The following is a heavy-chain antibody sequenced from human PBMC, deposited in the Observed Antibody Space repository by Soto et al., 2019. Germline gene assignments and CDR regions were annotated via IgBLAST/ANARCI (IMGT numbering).Heavy chain of an antibody. V-gene: IGHV4-39*02. CDR3: ARVYDSGSYYFDY. Sequence: SETLSLTCTVSGGSISNAAYYWGWIRQPPGKGLECIGIIYYSGNTYYSPSLKSRVTMSVDTSKNHFSLKLSSVSAADTSMYYCARVYDSGSYYFDYWGQGTLVTVSS. D-gene: IGHD3-10*01. CDR1: GGSISNAAYY. CDR2: IYYSGNT. J-gene: IGHJ4*02.